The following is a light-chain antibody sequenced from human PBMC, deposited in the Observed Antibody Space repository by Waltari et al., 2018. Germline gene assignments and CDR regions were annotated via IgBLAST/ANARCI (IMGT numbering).Light chain of an antibody. J-gene: IGLJ3*02. Sequence: SSELTQDPAVSVALGQTVRITCQGDSVRNSFASWYQQKPGLAPLLILYAKDNRPSGIPARFSGSSSGNTASLTIAGAHAEDEADYYCSCRDSGARLFGGGTKLTVL. V-gene: IGLV3-19*01. CDR1: SVRNSF. CDR2: AKD. CDR3: SCRDSGARL.